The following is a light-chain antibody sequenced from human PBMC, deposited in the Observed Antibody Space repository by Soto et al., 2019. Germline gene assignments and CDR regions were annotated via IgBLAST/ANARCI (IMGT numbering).Light chain of an antibody. V-gene: IGLV2-14*01. CDR1: NSDIGGYNY. CDR3: SSFTSSGTRV. Sequence: QSVLTQPASVSGSPGQSITISCTGTNSDIGGYNYVSWFQQHPDKAPKLMIYDVHGRPSGVSNRFSGSKSGNTASLTISGLQAEDEADYYCSSFTSSGTRVFGTGPKLTVL. J-gene: IGLJ1*01. CDR2: DVH.